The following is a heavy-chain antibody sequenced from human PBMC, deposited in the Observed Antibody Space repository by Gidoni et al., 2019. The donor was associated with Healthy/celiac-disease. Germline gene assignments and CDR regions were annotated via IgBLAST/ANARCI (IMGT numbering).Heavy chain of an antibody. V-gene: IGHV3-9*01. D-gene: IGHD4-17*01. J-gene: IGHJ4*02. Sequence: EVQLVESGGGLVQPGRSLSLSCAASGFTFDDYAMHWVRQAPGKGLEWVSGISWNSAGIGYADSVKGRFTISRDNAKNSLYLQMNSLRAEDTAFYYCAKDSVGDYFYYFDYWGQGTLVTVSS. CDR1: GFTFDDYA. CDR3: AKDSVGDYFYYFDY. CDR2: ISWNSAGI.